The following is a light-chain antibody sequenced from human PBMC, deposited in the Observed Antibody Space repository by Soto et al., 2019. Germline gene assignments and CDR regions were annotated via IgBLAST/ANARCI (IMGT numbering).Light chain of an antibody. CDR1: QDISNF. J-gene: IGKJ5*01. CDR2: DAS. Sequence: DSKMTQSPSSLSASVGDRVTITCQASQDISNFLNWYQAKPGKAPKLLMYDASNLEIGVPSRFSGSGSGTDFTFTISSLQPEDIATYYCQQYDHLPITFGQGTRLEIK. V-gene: IGKV1-33*01. CDR3: QQYDHLPIT.